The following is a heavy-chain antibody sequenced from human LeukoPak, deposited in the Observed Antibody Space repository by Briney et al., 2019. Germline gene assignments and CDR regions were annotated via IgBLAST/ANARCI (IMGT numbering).Heavy chain of an antibody. CDR1: GFTFSDYY. V-gene: IGHV3-66*01. CDR2: IYSGGST. D-gene: IGHD4-17*01. J-gene: IGHJ4*02. Sequence: SLXXXCXASGFTFSDYYMSXVRQAPGKGLEWVSVIYSGGSTYYADSVKGRFTISRDNSKNTLYLQMNSLRAEDTAVYYCAREDGDYVPGNYWGQGTLVTVSS. CDR3: AREDGDYVPGNY.